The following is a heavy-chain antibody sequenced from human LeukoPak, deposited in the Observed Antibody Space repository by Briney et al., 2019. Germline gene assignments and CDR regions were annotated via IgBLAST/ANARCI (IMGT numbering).Heavy chain of an antibody. V-gene: IGHV3-7*01. Sequence: GGSLRLSCAASGFTFSGYWMSWVRQAPGKGLEWVANINQDASEKYYVGSVKGQFTIFRDNGKNSVFLQMNSLRVEDTAVYYCATDGGPFDNWGQGILVIVSS. CDR1: GFTFSGYW. J-gene: IGHJ4*02. D-gene: IGHD3-10*01. CDR2: INQDASEK. CDR3: ATDGGPFDN.